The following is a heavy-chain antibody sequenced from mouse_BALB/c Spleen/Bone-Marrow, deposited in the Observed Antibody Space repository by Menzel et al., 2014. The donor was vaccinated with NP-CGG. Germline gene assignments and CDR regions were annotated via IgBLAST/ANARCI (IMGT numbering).Heavy chain of an antibody. CDR2: IDPENGDT. CDR1: GFDIKDYY. D-gene: IGHD2-1*01. J-gene: IGHJ4*01. Sequence: VQLQQSGAELVRSGASVKLSCTASGFDIKDYYMHWVKQRPEQGLEWIGWIDPENGDTEYAPKFRGKATMTADTSSNTAYLQLSSLTSEDTAVYYCSYGNFAMDYWGQGTSVTISS. CDR3: SYGNFAMDY. V-gene: IGHV14-4*02.